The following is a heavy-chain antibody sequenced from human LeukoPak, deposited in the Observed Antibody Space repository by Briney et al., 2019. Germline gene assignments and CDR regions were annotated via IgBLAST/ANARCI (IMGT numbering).Heavy chain of an antibody. CDR3: ARGDLALSGTREYYYYYGMDV. J-gene: IGHJ6*02. Sequence: PSETLSLTCTVSGGSVSNYYWNWIRQVPGKGLEWIGFIYYSERTTYNPSLKSRFTISINTSKNQFSLKLTSVTTADTAVYYCARGDLALSGTREYYYYYGMDVWGQGTTVTVSS. V-gene: IGHV4-59*02. CDR1: GGSVSNYY. CDR2: IYYSERT. D-gene: IGHD3-16*01.